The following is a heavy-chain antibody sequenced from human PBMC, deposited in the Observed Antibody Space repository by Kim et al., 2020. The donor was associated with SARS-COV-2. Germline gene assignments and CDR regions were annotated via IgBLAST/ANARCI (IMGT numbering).Heavy chain of an antibody. J-gene: IGHJ4*02. CDR3: ARDEGYDSSGYYY. CDR2: ISYDGSNK. D-gene: IGHD3-22*01. CDR1: GFTFSSYA. Sequence: GGSLRLSCAASGFTFSSYAMHWVRQAPGKGLEWVAVISYDGSNKYYADSVKGRFTISRDNSKNTLYLQMNSLRAEDTAVYYCARDEGYDSSGYYYWGRGTLVTLSS. V-gene: IGHV3-30*04.